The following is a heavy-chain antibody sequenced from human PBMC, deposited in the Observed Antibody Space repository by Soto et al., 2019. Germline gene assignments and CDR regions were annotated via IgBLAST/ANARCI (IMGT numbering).Heavy chain of an antibody. V-gene: IGHV4-59*01. CDR1: GGSISSYY. D-gene: IGHD6-19*01. J-gene: IGHJ4*02. Sequence: SETLSLTCTVSGGSISSYYWSWIRQPPGKGLEWIGYIYYSGSTNYNPSLKSRVTISVDTSKNQFSLKLSSVTAADTAVYYCARDGGDSSGWFDYWGQGTLVTVSS. CDR3: ARDGGDSSGWFDY. CDR2: IYYSGST.